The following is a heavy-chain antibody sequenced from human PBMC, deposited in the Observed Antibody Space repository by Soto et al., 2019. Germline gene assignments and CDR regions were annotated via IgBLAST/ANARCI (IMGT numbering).Heavy chain of an antibody. CDR3: ARHSPPSPVAGDVDY. D-gene: IGHD2-21*02. CDR1: GGSISSSSYY. CDR2: IYYSGST. J-gene: IGHJ4*02. Sequence: QLQLQESGPGLVKPSETLSLTCTVSGGSISSSSYYWGWLRQPPGKGLEWIGSIYYSGSTYYNPSFKSRVTISVDKSKNQFSLKLSSVNAADTAVYYCARHSPPSPVAGDVDYWGQGTLVTVSS. V-gene: IGHV4-39*01.